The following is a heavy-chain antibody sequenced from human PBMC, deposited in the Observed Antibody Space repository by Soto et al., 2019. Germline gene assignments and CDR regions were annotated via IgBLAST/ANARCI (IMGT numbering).Heavy chain of an antibody. CDR2: ISAYNGNT. V-gene: IGHV1-18*01. J-gene: IGHJ5*02. CDR3: ARLREDCISTSCYDRFDP. CDR1: GYTFTSYG. D-gene: IGHD2-2*01. Sequence: QVQLVQSGAEVKKPGASVKVSCKASGYTFTSYGISWVRQAPGQGLEWMGWISAYNGNTNYAQKLQGRVTMTTDTSTSTAYMELRSLRSDDTAVYYCARLREDCISTSCYDRFDPWGQGTLVTVSS.